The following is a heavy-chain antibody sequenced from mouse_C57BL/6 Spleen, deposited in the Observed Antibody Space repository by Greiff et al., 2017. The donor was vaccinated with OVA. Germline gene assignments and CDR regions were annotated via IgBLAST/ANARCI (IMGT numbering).Heavy chain of an antibody. Sequence: VQLQESGPGLVAPSQSLSITCTVSGFSLTSYGVHWVRQPPGKGLEWLVVIWSDGSTTYTSALKSRLSISKANSKSQVFLKMNSLQTDDTAMYYCARHEYYCGSRAMDYWGQGTSVTVSS. D-gene: IGHD1-1*01. J-gene: IGHJ4*01. V-gene: IGHV2-6-1*01. CDR3: ARHEYYCGSRAMDY. CDR1: GFSLTSYG. CDR2: IWSDGST.